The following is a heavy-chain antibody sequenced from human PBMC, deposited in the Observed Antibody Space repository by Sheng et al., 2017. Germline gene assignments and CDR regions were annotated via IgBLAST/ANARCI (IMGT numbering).Heavy chain of an antibody. CDR3: ARAGRFSYYFDY. CDR2: IYTSGST. CDR1: GGSISSGSYY. D-gene: IGHD3-3*01. V-gene: IGHV4-61*02. J-gene: IGHJ4*02. Sequence: QVQLQESGPGLVKPSQTLSLTCTVSGGSISSGSYYWSWIRQPAGKGLEWIGRIYTSGSTNYNPSLKSRVTISVDTSKNQFSLKLSSVTAADTAVYYCARAGRFSYYFDYWGQGTLVTVSS.